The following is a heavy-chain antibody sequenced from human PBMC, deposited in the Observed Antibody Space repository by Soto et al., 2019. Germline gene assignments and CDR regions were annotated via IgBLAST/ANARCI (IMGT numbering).Heavy chain of an antibody. CDR3: ARRWSSFYGMEV. CDR2: INHSGST. Sequence: PSETLSLTCAVYGGSFSGYYWSWIRQPPGRGLEWIGEINHSGSTNYNPSLMSRVTISVDTSKNQFSLKMSSVTAADTAVYYCARRWSSFYGMEVWGQGTTVTVSS. J-gene: IGHJ6*02. D-gene: IGHD3-3*01. V-gene: IGHV4-34*01. CDR1: GGSFSGYY.